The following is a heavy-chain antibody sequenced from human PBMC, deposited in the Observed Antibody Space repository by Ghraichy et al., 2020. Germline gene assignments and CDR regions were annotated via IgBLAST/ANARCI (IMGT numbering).Heavy chain of an antibody. Sequence: GGSLGLSCAVSGFTFSSYWMHWVRHAPGKGLVWVSRINSDGSSISYADSVKGRFTFSRDNAKNTLYLQMNSLRADDTAVYYCARGGPEYCSGGSCYVGDYWGQGPLGTVSS. CDR2: INSDGSSI. CDR1: GFTFSSYW. D-gene: IGHD2-15*01. J-gene: IGHJ4*02. CDR3: ARGGPEYCSGGSCYVGDY. V-gene: IGHV3-74*01.